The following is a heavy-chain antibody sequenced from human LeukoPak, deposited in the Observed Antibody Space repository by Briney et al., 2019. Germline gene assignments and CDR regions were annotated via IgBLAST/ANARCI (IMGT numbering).Heavy chain of an antibody. D-gene: IGHD3-9*01. J-gene: IGHJ6*03. CDR3: ARLRYFDWFEYYYYYMDV. CDR2: ITSSGTYI. CDR1: GFTFNNYN. V-gene: IGHV3-21*01. Sequence: GGSLRLSCAASGFTFNNYNMNWVRQAPGKALEWVSSITSSGTYIFYADSVEGRFTISRDNAKNSLYLQMNSLRAEDTAVYYCARLRYFDWFEYYYYYMDVWGKGTTVTISS.